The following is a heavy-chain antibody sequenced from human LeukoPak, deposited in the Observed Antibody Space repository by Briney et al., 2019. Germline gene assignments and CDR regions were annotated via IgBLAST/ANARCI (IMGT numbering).Heavy chain of an antibody. CDR1: GFTFDDYA. CDR2: ISWNSGSI. D-gene: IGHD6-13*01. Sequence: PGRSLRLSCAASGFTFDDYAMHWVRQAPGKGLEWVSGISWNSGSIGYADSVTGRFTISRDNAKNSLYLQMNSLRAEDTALYYCAKAQSGYIAAAGTRFDYWGQGTLVTVSS. J-gene: IGHJ4*02. CDR3: AKAQSGYIAAAGTRFDY. V-gene: IGHV3-9*01.